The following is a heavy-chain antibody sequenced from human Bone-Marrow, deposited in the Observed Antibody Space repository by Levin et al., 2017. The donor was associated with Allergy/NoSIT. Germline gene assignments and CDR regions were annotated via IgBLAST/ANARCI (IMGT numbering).Heavy chain of an antibody. V-gene: IGHV4-59*01. J-gene: IGHJ4*02. Sequence: PSETLSLTCSVSGGSISNYYWSWMRQPPGRGLEWIGDIYYRGSANYNPSLKSRVTISVDTSKNQFSLMLRSVTAADTAVYYCARANYFDYWGQGVLVTVSS. CDR1: GGSISNYY. CDR3: ARANYFDY. CDR2: IYYRGSA.